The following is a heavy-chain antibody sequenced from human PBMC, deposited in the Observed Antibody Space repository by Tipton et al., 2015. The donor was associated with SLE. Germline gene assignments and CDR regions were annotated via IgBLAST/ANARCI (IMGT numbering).Heavy chain of an antibody. CDR2: INHSGST. J-gene: IGHJ4*02. D-gene: IGHD6-19*01. V-gene: IGHV4-34*01. Sequence: TLSLTCAVYGGSFSGYYWSWIRQPPGKGLEWIGEINHSGSTNYNPSLKSRVTISVDTSKNQFSLKLSSVTAADTAFYYCARLRSDWQMTDYYFDYWGQGTLVTVSS. CDR3: ARLRSDWQMTDYYFDY. CDR1: GGSFSGYY.